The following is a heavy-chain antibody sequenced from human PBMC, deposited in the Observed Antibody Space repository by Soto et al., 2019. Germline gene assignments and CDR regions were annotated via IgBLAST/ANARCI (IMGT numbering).Heavy chain of an antibody. CDR1: GFTFSSYS. D-gene: IGHD7-27*01. J-gene: IGHJ3*02. CDR2: ISSSSSYI. Sequence: GGSLRLSCAASGFTFSSYSMNWVHQAPGKGLEWVSSISSSSSYIYYADSVKGRFTISRDNAKNSLYLQMNSLRAEDTAVYYCARQFLTGDDDAFDIWGQGTMVTVSS. V-gene: IGHV3-21*01. CDR3: ARQFLTGDDDAFDI.